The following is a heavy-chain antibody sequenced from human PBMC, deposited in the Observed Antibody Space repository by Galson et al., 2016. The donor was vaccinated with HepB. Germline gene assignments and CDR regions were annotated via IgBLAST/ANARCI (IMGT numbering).Heavy chain of an antibody. D-gene: IGHD4-17*01. CDR1: GFIFSVYN. J-gene: IGHJ4*02. CDR3: ARPRDYGFDN. V-gene: IGHV4-59*08. Sequence: LRLSCAASGFIFSVYNMNWARQPPGKGLEWIANIHYSGSIDYKSSLKSRVTISLDKFKNQFSLKLNSVTAADTAFYYCARPRDYGFDNWGQGTLVTVYS. CDR2: IHYSGSI.